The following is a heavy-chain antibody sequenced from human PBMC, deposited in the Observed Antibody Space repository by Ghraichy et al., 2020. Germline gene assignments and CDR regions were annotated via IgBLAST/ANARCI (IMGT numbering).Heavy chain of an antibody. CDR2: ISYDGSNK. CDR1: GFTFSSYG. CDR3: VAPYCSSTSCYRFDY. V-gene: IGHV3-30*03. J-gene: IGHJ4*02. D-gene: IGHD2-2*01. Sequence: GSLRLSCAASGFTFSSYGMHWVRQAPGKGLEWVAVISYDGSNKYYADSVKGRFTISRDNSKNTLYLQMNSLRAEDTAVYYCVAPYCSSTSCYRFDYWGQGTLVTVSS.